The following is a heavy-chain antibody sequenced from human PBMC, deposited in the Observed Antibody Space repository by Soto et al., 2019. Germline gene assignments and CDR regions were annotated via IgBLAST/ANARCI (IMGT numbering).Heavy chain of an antibody. CDR3: ARAYYPTYYYDSSGYYPFDP. V-gene: IGHV1-2*02. Sequence: ASVKVSCKASGYTFTGYYMHWVRQAPGQGLEWMGWINPNSGGTNYAQKFQGRVTMTRDTSISTAYMELSRLRSDDTAVYYCARAYYPTYYYDSSGYYPFDPWGQGTLVTV. D-gene: IGHD3-22*01. CDR2: INPNSGGT. J-gene: IGHJ5*02. CDR1: GYTFTGYY.